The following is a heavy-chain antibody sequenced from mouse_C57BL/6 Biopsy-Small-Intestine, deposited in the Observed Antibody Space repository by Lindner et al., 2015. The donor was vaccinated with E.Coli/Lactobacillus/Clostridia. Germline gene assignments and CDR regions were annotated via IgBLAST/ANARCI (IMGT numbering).Heavy chain of an antibody. J-gene: IGHJ2*01. Sequence: SVKVSCKASGYTFSSYGISWVRQAPGQGLEWLGWTTAYNGNTKYAQKLQGRVTMTTDTSTSTTYLELRSLTSDDTAVYYCARDPYYDSGGFYPGAEYFHHWGQGTLVTVSS. CDR2: TTAYNGNT. V-gene: IGHV1-7*01. CDR1: GYTFSSYG. D-gene: IGHD2-4*01. CDR3: ARDPYYDSGGFYPGAEYFHH.